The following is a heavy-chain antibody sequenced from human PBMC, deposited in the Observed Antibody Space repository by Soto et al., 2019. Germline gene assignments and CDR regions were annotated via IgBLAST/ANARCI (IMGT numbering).Heavy chain of an antibody. CDR2: INPSGGST. V-gene: IGHV1-46*01. Sequence: GASVKVSCKASGYTFTSYYMHWVRQAHGQGLEWMGIINPSGGSTSYAQKFQGRVTMTRDTSTSTVYMELSSLRSEDTAVYYCARDLKDYGGNSNGFDIWGQGTMVTVSS. CDR3: ARDLKDYGGNSNGFDI. D-gene: IGHD4-17*01. J-gene: IGHJ3*02. CDR1: GYTFTSYY.